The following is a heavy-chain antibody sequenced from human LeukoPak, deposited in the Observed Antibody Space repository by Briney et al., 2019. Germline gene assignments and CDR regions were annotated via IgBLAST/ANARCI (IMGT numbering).Heavy chain of an antibody. J-gene: IGHJ4*02. Sequence: PGGSLRLSCAASGFTFSSYGMHWVRQAPGKGLEWVAVIWYDGSNKYYADSVKGRFTISRDNSKNTLYLQMNSLRAEDTAVYYCARVARTEAFHFDYWGQGTLVTVSS. CDR3: ARVARTEAFHFDY. CDR1: GFTFSSYG. V-gene: IGHV3-33*08. CDR2: IWYDGSNK. D-gene: IGHD3-3*02.